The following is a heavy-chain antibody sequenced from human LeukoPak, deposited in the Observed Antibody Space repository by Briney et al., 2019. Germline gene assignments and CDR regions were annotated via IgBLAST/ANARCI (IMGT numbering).Heavy chain of an antibody. D-gene: IGHD3-10*01. CDR3: ASGWFGELYYYGMDV. CDR1: GGTFSKYA. J-gene: IGHJ6*02. Sequence: ASVKVSCKASGGTFSKYAISWVRQAPGQGLEWMGGIIPIFGTANYAQKFQGRVTITADESTSTAYMELSSLRSEDTAVYYCASGWFGELYYYGMDVWGQGTTVTVSS. V-gene: IGHV1-69*13. CDR2: IIPIFGTA.